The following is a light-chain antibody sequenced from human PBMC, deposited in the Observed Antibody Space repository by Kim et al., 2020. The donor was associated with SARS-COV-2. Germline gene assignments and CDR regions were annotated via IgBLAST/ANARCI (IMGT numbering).Light chain of an antibody. CDR2: AAS. CDR1: QDITKW. Sequence: APIGDRGTVTCRASQDITKWLACYQQKPGKAPTLLIYAASSLRSGVPSRFSGSGSGTDFTLTISSLQPEDFATYYCQQAHSFPLTFGGGTKVDIK. J-gene: IGKJ4*01. V-gene: IGKV1-12*01. CDR3: QQAHSFPLT.